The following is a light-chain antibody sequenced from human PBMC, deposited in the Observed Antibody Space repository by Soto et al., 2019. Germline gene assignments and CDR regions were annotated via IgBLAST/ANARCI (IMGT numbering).Light chain of an antibody. Sequence: QSALTQPASVSGSPGQSIAISCTGTRSEVGAYNYVSWYQQHPGKAPKLMISEVTNRPSGVSDRFSGSKSGNTASLTISGLQAEDEADYYCSSFTSRFTFVFGTGTKVTVL. CDR3: SSFTSRFTFV. CDR1: RSEVGAYNY. J-gene: IGLJ1*01. CDR2: EVT. V-gene: IGLV2-14*01.